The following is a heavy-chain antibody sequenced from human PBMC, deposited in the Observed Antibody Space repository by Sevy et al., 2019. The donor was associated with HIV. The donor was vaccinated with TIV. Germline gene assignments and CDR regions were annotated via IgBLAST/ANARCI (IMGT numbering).Heavy chain of an antibody. CDR1: GFTFSSYS. CDR3: ARGVRDFWSGYPDY. Sequence: GGSLRLSCAASGFTFSSYSMNWVRQAPGKGLEWVSSISSSSSYIYYADSVKGRFTISRDNAKNSLYLQMNSLRAKDTAVYYCARGVRDFWSGYPDYWGQGTLVTVSS. J-gene: IGHJ4*02. D-gene: IGHD3-3*01. CDR2: ISSSSSYI. V-gene: IGHV3-21*01.